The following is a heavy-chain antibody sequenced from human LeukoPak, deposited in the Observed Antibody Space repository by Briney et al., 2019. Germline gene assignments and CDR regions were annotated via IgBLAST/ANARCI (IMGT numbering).Heavy chain of an antibody. CDR3: AKDLRLVNLYSYGQFFDI. V-gene: IGHV3-23*01. Sequence: GASLRLSCAASGFTFSSYAMSWVRQAPGKGLEWVSAISGSGGSTYYADSVKGQFTISRDNSKNTLYLQMNSLRAEDTAVYYCAKDLRLVNLYSYGQFFDIWGQGTMVTVSS. J-gene: IGHJ3*02. CDR1: GFTFSSYA. CDR2: ISGSGGST. D-gene: IGHD5-18*01.